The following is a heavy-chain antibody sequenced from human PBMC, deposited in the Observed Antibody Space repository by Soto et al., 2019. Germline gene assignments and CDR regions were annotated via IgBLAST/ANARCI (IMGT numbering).Heavy chain of an antibody. CDR2: IYWDDDK. V-gene: IGHV2-5*02. J-gene: IGHJ4*02. D-gene: IGHD6-19*01. CDR1: GFSLDTSGVG. Sequence: QITLKESGPTLVKPTQTLTLTCTFSGFSLDTSGVGVGWIRQPPGKALEWLALIYWDDDKRYWPSLKSRLTITMDTSKNQVVLTMTNMDPVDTATYYCARDSTGWYGFDYWGQGILVTVSS. CDR3: ARDSTGWYGFDY.